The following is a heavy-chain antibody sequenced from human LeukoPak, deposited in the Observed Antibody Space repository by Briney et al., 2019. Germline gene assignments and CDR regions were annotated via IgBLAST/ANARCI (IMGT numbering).Heavy chain of an antibody. D-gene: IGHD1-26*01. CDR2: IYYSGST. V-gene: IGHV4-59*01. CDR3: ARRSGYATDV. CDR1: GGSISSYY. J-gene: IGHJ6*02. Sequence: SETLSLTCTVSGGSISSYYWSWIRQPPGKGLEWVGYIYYSGSTNYNPSLKRGVTISLDTSKNQFSLKLSCVTAAETAVYYCARRSGYATDVWGQGTTVTVSS.